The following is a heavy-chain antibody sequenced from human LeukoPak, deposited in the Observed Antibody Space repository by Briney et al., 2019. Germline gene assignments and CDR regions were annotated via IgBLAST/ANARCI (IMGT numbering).Heavy chain of an antibody. J-gene: IGHJ5*02. CDR1: AYSFTGYW. Sequence: GESLKISCKGSAYSFTGYWIAWVRQIPGKGLEWMGIIYPGDSDTRYSPSFQGQVTISVDKSIYTAYLQWSSLKASDTAMYYCARTAEIPYSEGYCSSTSCRNNWFDPWGQGTLVTVSS. D-gene: IGHD2-2*01. CDR3: ARTAEIPYSEGYCSSTSCRNNWFDP. V-gene: IGHV5-51*01. CDR2: IYPGDSDT.